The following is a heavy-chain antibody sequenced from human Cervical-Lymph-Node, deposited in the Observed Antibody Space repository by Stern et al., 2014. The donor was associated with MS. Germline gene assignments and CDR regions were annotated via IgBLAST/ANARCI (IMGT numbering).Heavy chain of an antibody. CDR3: ARGTGDNWFDP. CDR2: IIRPVGTA. J-gene: IGHJ5*02. CDR1: GGV. D-gene: IGHD3-10*01. V-gene: IGHV1-69*06. Sequence: QVPLVQSGADVKKPGSAVRVSCKASGGVSWIRQAPGQGLEYIRGIIRPVGTAHYAQRFQGRLTITADTSRNTTYMELRSLRSDDTAVYYCARGTGDNWFDPWGQGTLVSVSS.